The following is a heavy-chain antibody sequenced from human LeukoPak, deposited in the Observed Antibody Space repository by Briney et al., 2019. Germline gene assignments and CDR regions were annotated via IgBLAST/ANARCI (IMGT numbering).Heavy chain of an antibody. CDR1: GYSISSGYY. Sequence: TSETLSLTCTVSGYSISSGYYWGWIRQPPGKGLEWIGSIYHSGSTYYNPSLKSRVTISVDTSKNQFSLKLSSVTAADTAVYYCARDHDSGTDYWGQGTLVTVSS. CDR2: IYHSGST. J-gene: IGHJ4*02. CDR3: ARDHDSGTDY. V-gene: IGHV4-38-2*02. D-gene: IGHD1-14*01.